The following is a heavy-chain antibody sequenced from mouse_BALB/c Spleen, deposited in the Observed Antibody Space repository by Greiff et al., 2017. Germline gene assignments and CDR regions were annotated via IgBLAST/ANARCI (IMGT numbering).Heavy chain of an antibody. CDR3: VRQNYGSSQWYFDV. CDR2: IRSKSNNYAT. CDR1: GFTFNTYA. J-gene: IGHJ1*01. Sequence: EVKLEESGGGLVQPKGSLKLSCAASGFTFNTYAMNWVRQAPGKGLEWVARIRSKSNNYATYYADSVKDRFTISRDDSQSMLYLQMNNLKTEDTAMYYCVRQNYGSSQWYFDVWGAGTTVTVSS. D-gene: IGHD1-1*01. V-gene: IGHV10-1*02.